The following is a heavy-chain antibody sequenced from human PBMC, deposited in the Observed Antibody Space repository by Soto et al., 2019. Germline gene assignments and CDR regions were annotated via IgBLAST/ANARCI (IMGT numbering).Heavy chain of an antibody. CDR1: GFTFSSYE. D-gene: IGHD3-22*01. CDR2: ISSSGSTI. V-gene: IGHV3-48*03. J-gene: IGHJ4*02. Sequence: GGSLRLSCAASGFTFSSYEMNWVRQAPGKGLEWVSYISSSGSTIYYADSVKGRFTISRDNAKNSLYLQMNSLRAEDTAVYYCARDLEYDNSPDPVDYWGQGTLVTVSS. CDR3: ARDLEYDNSPDPVDY.